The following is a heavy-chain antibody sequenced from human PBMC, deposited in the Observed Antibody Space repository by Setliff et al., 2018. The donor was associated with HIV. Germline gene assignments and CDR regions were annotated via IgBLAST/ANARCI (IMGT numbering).Heavy chain of an antibody. J-gene: IGHJ6*03. D-gene: IGHD1-7*01. V-gene: IGHV4-59*01. Sequence: SETLSLTFTVSGGSISTYYWSWIRQPLGKGLEWIGNIYYSGSTKCNPSLKSRVTMSVETSKNQFSLNLSSVTAADTAVYYCARGWQLELPGTYYYYMDVWGKGTTVTVSS. CDR1: GGSISTYY. CDR2: IYYSGST. CDR3: ARGWQLELPGTYYYYMDV.